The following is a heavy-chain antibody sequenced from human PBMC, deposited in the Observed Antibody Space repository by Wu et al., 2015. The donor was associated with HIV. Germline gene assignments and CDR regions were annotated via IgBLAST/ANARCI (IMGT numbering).Heavy chain of an antibody. J-gene: IGHJ3*02. D-gene: IGHD3-22*01. Sequence: QVQLVQSGAEVKKPGSSVKASCKASGGTFSSYAISWVRQAPGQGLEWMGGIIPIFGTANYAQKFQGRVTITTDESTGTAYMELSSLRSEDTAVYYCASHYDSSAHDAFDIWGQGTMVTVSS. CDR2: IIPIFGTA. V-gene: IGHV1-69*05. CDR3: ASHYDSSAHDAFDI. CDR1: GGTFSSYA.